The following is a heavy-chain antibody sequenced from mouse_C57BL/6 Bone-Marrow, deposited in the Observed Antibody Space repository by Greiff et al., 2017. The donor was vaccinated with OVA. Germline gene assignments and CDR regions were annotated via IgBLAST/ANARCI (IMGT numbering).Heavy chain of an antibody. Sequence: VQLKQSGAELVRPGSSVKMSCKTSGYTFTSYGINWVKQRPGQGLEWIGYIYIGTGYTVYNEKFKGKATLTSDPSSSTAYMQLSSLTSEDSAIYFCARTGTWSWFAYWGQGTLVTVSA. D-gene: IGHD4-1*01. CDR1: GYTFTSYG. CDR2: IYIGTGYT. CDR3: ARTGTWSWFAY. J-gene: IGHJ3*01. V-gene: IGHV1-58*01.